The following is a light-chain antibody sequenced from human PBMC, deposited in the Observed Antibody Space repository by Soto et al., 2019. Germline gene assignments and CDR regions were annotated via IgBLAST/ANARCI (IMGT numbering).Light chain of an antibody. CDR3: QQYNTYST. CDR2: GAS. J-gene: IGKJ5*01. Sequence: EIVMTQSPATLSVSPGERATLSCRASQSVSSNLAWYQQKPGQAPRLLIYGASTRATGIPARFSGSGSGTEFTLTISSLQSDDFATYYCQQYNTYSTFGQGTRLDIK. CDR1: QSVSSN. V-gene: IGKV3D-15*01.